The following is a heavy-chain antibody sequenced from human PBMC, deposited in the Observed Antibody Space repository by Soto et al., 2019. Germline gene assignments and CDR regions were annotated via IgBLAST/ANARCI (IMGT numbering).Heavy chain of an antibody. CDR2: IFHSGST. CDR1: GNCMSNNYW. Sequence: PSETLSLTCDVAGNCMSNNYWWTWVRQFPGEGLQWIGEIFHSGSTNYNPPLKNRVNGSIDTSNNRFSLMLYSMTAADTAVYFCARGDFWSRSAYWGQGIQVTVSS. CDR3: ARGDFWSRSAY. D-gene: IGHD3-3*01. J-gene: IGHJ4*02. V-gene: IGHV4-4*02.